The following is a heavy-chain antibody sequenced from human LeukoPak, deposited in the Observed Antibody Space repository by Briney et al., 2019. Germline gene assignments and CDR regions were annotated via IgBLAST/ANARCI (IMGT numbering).Heavy chain of an antibody. CDR3: ARDRGGTTLDYYYYYMDV. Sequence: GGSLRLSCAATGFTFDDYGMSWVRQAPGKGLEWVSGINWNGGSTGYADSVKGRFTISRDNAKNSLYLQMNSLRAEDTALYYCARDRGGTTLDYYYYYMDVWGKGTTVTVSS. D-gene: IGHD1-1*01. CDR2: INWNGGST. J-gene: IGHJ6*03. CDR1: GFTFDDYG. V-gene: IGHV3-20*04.